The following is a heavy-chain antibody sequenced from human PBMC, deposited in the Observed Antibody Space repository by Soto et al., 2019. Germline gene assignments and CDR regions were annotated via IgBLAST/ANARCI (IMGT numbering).Heavy chain of an antibody. CDR2: ISGSGGST. CDR1: GFTFSSYA. CDR3: AKKSEGRSYYWDYYYYGMDV. Sequence: TGGSLRLSCAASGFTFSSYAMSWVRQAPGKGLGWVSAISGSGGSTYYADSVKGRFTISRDNSKNTLYLQMNSLRAEDTAVYYCAKKSEGRSYYWDYYYYGMDVWGQGTRVTVSS. J-gene: IGHJ6*02. D-gene: IGHD1-26*01. V-gene: IGHV3-23*01.